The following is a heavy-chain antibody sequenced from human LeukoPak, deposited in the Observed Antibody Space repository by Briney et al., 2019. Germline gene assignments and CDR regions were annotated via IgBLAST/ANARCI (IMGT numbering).Heavy chain of an antibody. D-gene: IGHD3-10*01. CDR3: ARDHYYYGSGSYYVY. V-gene: IGHV3-53*01. J-gene: IGHJ4*02. CDR2: IYSGGST. Sequence: GGSLRLSCAASGFTVSSNYMSWVRQAPGKGLEWVSVIYSGGSTYYADSVKGRFTISRDNSKNTLYLQMNSLRAEDTAVYYCARDHYYYGSGSYYVYWGQGTLVTVSS. CDR1: GFTVSSNY.